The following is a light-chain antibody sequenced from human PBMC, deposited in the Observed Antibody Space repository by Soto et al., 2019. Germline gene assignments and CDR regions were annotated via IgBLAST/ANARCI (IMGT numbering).Light chain of an antibody. CDR3: SSYTSSSPLV. V-gene: IGLV2-14*01. CDR2: DVS. CDR1: SSDVGGYNY. Sequence: QSALTQPASVSGSPGQSITISCTGTSSDVGGYNYVSWYQQHPGKAPKLMIYDVSTRPSGVSNRFSGSKSGNTASLTISGRQAEDEADYYCSSYTSSSPLVFGTGTKLAVL. J-gene: IGLJ1*01.